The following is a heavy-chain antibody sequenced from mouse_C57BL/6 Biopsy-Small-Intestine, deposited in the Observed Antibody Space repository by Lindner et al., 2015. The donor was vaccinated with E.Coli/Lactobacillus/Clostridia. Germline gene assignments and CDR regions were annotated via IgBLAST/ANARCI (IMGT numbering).Heavy chain of an antibody. J-gene: IGHJ4*01. CDR3: TSLYYAMDY. CDR1: GFNIKDDY. V-gene: IGHV14-4*01. Sequence: VQLQESGAELVRPGASVKLSCTASGFNIKDDYMHWVRQRPEQGLEWIGWIDPENGDTEYASKFQGKATITADTSSNTAYLQLSSLTSEDTAVYYCTSLYYAMDYWGQGTSVTVSS. CDR2: IDPENGDT.